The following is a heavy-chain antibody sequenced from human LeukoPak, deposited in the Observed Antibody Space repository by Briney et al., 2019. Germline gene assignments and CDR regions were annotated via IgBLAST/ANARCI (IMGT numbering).Heavy chain of an antibody. V-gene: IGHV4-34*01. Sequence: PSETLSLTCAVYGGSFSGYYWSWIRQPPGKGLEWIGEINHSGSTNYNPSLKSRVTISVDTSKNRFSLKLSSVTAADTAVYYCARYYYGSGSYYPAFDYWGQGTLVTVSS. CDR3: ARYYYGSGSYYPAFDY. CDR1: GGSFSGYY. D-gene: IGHD3-10*01. CDR2: INHSGST. J-gene: IGHJ4*02.